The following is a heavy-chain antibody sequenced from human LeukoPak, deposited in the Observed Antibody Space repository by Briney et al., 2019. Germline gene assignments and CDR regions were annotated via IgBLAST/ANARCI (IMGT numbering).Heavy chain of an antibody. D-gene: IGHD1-14*01. CDR3: AKLRRFTGDAFDI. Sequence: GGSLRLSCAASGFTFSSYWMSWVRQAPGKGLEWVANIKQDGSEKYYVDSVKGRFTISRDNAKNSLYLQMNSLRAEDTAVYYCAKLRRFTGDAFDIWGQGTMVTVSS. CDR2: IKQDGSEK. J-gene: IGHJ3*02. CDR1: GFTFSSYW. V-gene: IGHV3-7*03.